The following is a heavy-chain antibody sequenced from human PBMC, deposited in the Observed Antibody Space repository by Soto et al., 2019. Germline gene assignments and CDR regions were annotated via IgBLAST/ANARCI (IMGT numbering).Heavy chain of an antibody. V-gene: IGHV6-1*01. CDR3: ARDGVEGAAHFDY. CDR2: TYYRSKWYN. CDR1: GDSVSSTTVA. J-gene: IGHJ4*02. D-gene: IGHD1-26*01. Sequence: SQXLARTCAMSGDSVSSTTVALNWIRQSPSRGLEWLGRTYYRSKWYNDYAVSVKSRIIINPDTSKNQFSLQLNSVTPEDTAVYFCARDGVEGAAHFDYWGQGTLVTVS.